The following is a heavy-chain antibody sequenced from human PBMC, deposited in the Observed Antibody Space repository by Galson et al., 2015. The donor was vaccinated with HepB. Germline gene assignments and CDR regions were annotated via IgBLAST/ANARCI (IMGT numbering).Heavy chain of an antibody. D-gene: IGHD6-13*01. V-gene: IGHV1-18*01. J-gene: IGHJ5*02. CDR2: ISAYNGNT. Sequence: SVKVSCKASGYIFTSYGISWVRQAPGQGLEWMGWISAYNGNTNYAQKLQGRVTMTTDTSTSTAYMELRSLRSDDTAVYYCARDPGSSWRWYWFDPWGQGTLVTVSS. CDR3: ARDPGSSWRWYWFDP. CDR1: GYIFTSYG.